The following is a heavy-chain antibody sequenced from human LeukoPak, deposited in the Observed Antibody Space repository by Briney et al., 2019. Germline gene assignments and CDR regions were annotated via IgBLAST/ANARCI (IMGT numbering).Heavy chain of an antibody. Sequence: ASVKVSCKVSGYTLTELSMHWVRQAPGKGLEWMGGFDPEDGETIYAQKFQGRVTMTEDTSTDTAYMELSSLRSEDTAVYYCVRDQETTVTPHYYYYYMDVWGKGTTVTVSS. CDR1: GYTLTELS. D-gene: IGHD4-11*01. J-gene: IGHJ6*03. V-gene: IGHV1-24*01. CDR3: VRDQETTVTPHYYYYYMDV. CDR2: FDPEDGET.